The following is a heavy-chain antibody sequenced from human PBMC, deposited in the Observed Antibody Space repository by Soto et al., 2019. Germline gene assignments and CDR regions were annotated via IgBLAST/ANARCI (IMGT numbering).Heavy chain of an antibody. Sequence: SETLSLTCAVYDGSFSGYYWSWIRQPPGKGLEWIGEINHSGSTNYNPSLKSRVTISVDTSKNQFSLKLSSVTAADTAVYYYARVGIVLMVYAKRNWFDPWGQGTLVTVSS. CDR1: DGSFSGYY. D-gene: IGHD2-8*01. CDR2: INHSGST. V-gene: IGHV4-34*01. J-gene: IGHJ5*02. CDR3: ARVGIVLMVYAKRNWFDP.